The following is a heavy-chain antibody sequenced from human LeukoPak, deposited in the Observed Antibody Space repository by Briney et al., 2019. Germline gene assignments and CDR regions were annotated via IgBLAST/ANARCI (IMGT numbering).Heavy chain of an antibody. V-gene: IGHV4-39*01. J-gene: IGHJ4*02. CDR2: IYYSGIT. CDR1: GGSISSSSYY. D-gene: IGHD1-26*01. Sequence: SETLSLTCTVSGGSISSSSYYWVWIRQPPGKGPEWIGTIYYSGITYYNPSLQSRVTISVDTSKNQFSLKLSSVTAADTAVCHCARLGGIVAATSYFDYWGQGTLVTVSS. CDR3: ARLGGIVAATSYFDY.